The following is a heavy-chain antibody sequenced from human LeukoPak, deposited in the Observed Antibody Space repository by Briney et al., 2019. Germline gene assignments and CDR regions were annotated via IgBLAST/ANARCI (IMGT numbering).Heavy chain of an antibody. D-gene: IGHD3-10*01. CDR1: GFTFGSYA. V-gene: IGHV3-23*01. Sequence: GGSLRLSCAASGFTFGSYALNWVRQAPGKGLEWVSAINGGGGSTYYADSVKGRFTISRDNSKNTLYLQMNSLRAEDTAVYYCARVYYGSGSLHYYYYYMDVWGKGTTVTISS. CDR3: ARVYYGSGSLHYYYYYMDV. J-gene: IGHJ6*03. CDR2: INGGGGST.